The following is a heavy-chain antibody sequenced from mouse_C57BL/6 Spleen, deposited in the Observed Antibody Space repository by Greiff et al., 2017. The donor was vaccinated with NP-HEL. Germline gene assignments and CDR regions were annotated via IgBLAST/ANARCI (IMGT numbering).Heavy chain of an antibody. V-gene: IGHV1-15*01. J-gene: IGHJ4*01. CDR2: IDPETGGT. CDR1: GYTFTDYE. Sequence: VKLMESGAELVRPGASVTLSCKASGYTFTDYEMHWVKQTPVHGLEWIGAIDPETGGTAYNQKFKGKAILTADKSSSTAYMELRSLTSEDSAVYYCTRGRWTMDYWGQGTSVTVSS. CDR3: TRGRWTMDY.